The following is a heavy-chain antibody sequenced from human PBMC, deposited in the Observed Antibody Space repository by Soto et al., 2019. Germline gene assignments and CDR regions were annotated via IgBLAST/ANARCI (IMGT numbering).Heavy chain of an antibody. CDR2: IIPIFITA. J-gene: IGHJ4*02. D-gene: IGHD3-22*01. Sequence: QVQLVQSGAEVKKPGSSVKVSCKASGGTFSSYGISWVRQAPGQGLEWMGGIIPIFITANYAQKFQGRVTIPADESTSTAYMERSSLRSEDTAVYYCARSGLTYYYDSSGYYPFYYFDYWGQGTLVTVSS. CDR1: GGTFSSYG. V-gene: IGHV1-69*01. CDR3: ARSGLTYYYDSSGYYPFYYFDY.